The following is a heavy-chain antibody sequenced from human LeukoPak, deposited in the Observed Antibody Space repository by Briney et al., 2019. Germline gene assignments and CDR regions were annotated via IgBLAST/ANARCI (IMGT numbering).Heavy chain of an antibody. J-gene: IGHJ1*01. CDR2: ISSSSSYI. Sequence: SGGSLRLSCAASGFTFSSYSMNWVRQAPGKGLEWVSSISSSSSYIYYADSVKGRFTISRDNSKNTLYLQMNSLRAEDTAVYYCARGLGGGDCYSKRAFGYFQHWGQGTLVTVSS. CDR3: ARGLGGGDCYSKRAFGYFQH. CDR1: GFTFSSYS. D-gene: IGHD2-21*02. V-gene: IGHV3-21*01.